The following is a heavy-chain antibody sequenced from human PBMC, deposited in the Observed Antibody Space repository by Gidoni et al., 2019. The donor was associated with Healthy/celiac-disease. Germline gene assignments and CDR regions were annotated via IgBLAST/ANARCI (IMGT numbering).Heavy chain of an antibody. J-gene: IGHJ4*02. CDR2: IEPGDSDT. V-gene: IGHV5-51*01. CDR1: GYSFTSYR. D-gene: IGHD1-26*01. Sequence: EVQLAQSGAAVKKPGASLKSACKVSGYSFTSYRIGWVRQMPGKCLEWMGIIEPGDSDTRYSPSFQGQVTISADKSISTAYLQWSSLKASDTAMYYCARWDSGSYYEYYFDYWGQGTLVTVSS. CDR3: ARWDSGSYYEYYFDY.